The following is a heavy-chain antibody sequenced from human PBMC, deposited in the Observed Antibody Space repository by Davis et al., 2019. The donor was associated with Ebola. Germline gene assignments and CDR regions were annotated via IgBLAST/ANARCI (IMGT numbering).Heavy chain of an antibody. V-gene: IGHV3-23*03. D-gene: IGHD1-26*01. J-gene: IGHJ3*02. CDR3: AKDTSNIWFDI. CDR2: IHSDGSST. CDR1: GFIFSSYV. Sequence: GESLKISCAASGFIFSSYVMSWVRQAPGKGLVWVSHIHSDGSSTNYADSVKGRFTISRDNSKNTLYLQMNGLRVEDTAIYYCAKDTSNIWFDIWGQGTNVTVSS.